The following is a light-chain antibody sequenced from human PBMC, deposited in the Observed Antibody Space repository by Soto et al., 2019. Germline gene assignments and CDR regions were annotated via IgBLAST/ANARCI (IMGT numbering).Light chain of an antibody. V-gene: IGKV3-15*01. CDR2: DTS. CDR1: QSVSSS. J-gene: IGKJ3*01. Sequence: EIVMTQSPATLSVSPGERTTLSCSASQSVSSSLAWYQQKPGQPPRLLIHDTSTRATGIPDRFSGSGSGTEFTLTITSLQSEDSAVYYCQQYDNWPSFNFGPGTKVDIK. CDR3: QQYDNWPSFN.